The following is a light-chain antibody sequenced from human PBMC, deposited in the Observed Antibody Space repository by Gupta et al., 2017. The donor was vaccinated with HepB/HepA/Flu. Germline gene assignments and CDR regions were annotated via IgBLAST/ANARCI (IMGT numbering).Light chain of an antibody. CDR3: QQRSNWPYT. CDR2: DAS. CDR1: QSVSSY. J-gene: IGKJ2*01. Sequence: EIVLTQSSAILSLSPGARATLSCRASQSVSSYLAWYQQKPGQAPRLLIYDASDRATGIPARFSGSGSGTDFTLTISSLEPEDFAVYCCQQRSNWPYTFGQGTKLEIK. V-gene: IGKV3-11*01.